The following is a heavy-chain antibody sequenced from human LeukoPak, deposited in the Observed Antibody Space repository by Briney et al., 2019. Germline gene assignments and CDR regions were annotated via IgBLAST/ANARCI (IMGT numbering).Heavy chain of an antibody. J-gene: IGHJ4*02. V-gene: IGHV3-48*01. CDR2: ISSSSSTI. CDR3: ARDSYSSGWYRMAG. Sequence: GGSLRLSCAASGVTFSSYSMNWVRQAPGKGLEWVSYISSSSSTIYYADSVEGRFTISRDNAKNSLYLQMNSLRAEDTAVYYCARDSYSSGWYRMAGWGQGTLVTVSS. D-gene: IGHD6-19*01. CDR1: GVTFSSYS.